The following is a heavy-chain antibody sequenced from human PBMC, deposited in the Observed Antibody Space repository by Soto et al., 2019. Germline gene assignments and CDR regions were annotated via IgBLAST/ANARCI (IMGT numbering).Heavy chain of an antibody. D-gene: IGHD3-10*01. CDR3: ARLVAPPYTLNGLDYGFDP. Sequence: PGGSLRLSCAASGFTFTKYYMSWIRQAPGKGLVWISYISSSGTHTNYADSVKGRFTISRDNAKNFLYLQMNTLRADDTAVYYCARLVAPPYTLNGLDYGFDPSGQGTLVTVYS. J-gene: IGHJ5*02. CDR2: ISSSGTHT. CDR1: GFTFTKYY. V-gene: IGHV3-11*06.